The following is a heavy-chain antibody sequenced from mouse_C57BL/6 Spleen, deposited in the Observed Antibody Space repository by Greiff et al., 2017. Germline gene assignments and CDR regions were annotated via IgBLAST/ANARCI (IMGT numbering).Heavy chain of an antibody. CDR1: GYSITSGYY. CDR2: ISYDGSN. CDR3: AREGSYYSNSYYFDD. V-gene: IGHV3-6*01. Sequence: VQLKESGPGLVKPSQSLSLTCSVTGYSITSGYYWNWIRPLPGNKLEWLGFISYDGSNNYNPYLKNRIPITRDTSKNQFFLQLKSVTTEDTATLYCAREGSYYSNSYYFDDWGQGTTLTVSS. J-gene: IGHJ2*01. D-gene: IGHD2-5*01.